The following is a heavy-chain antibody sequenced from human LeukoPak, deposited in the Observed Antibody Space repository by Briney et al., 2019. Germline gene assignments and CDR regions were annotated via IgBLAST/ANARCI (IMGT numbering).Heavy chain of an antibody. CDR3: ARNGEDWAWFDP. CDR2: IYYSGST. Sequence: PSQTLSLTCTVSGGSISSGGYYWSWIRQHLGKGLEWIGYIYYSGSTYYNPSLKSRVTISVDTSKNQFSLKLSSVTAADTAVYYCARNGEDWAWFDPWGQGTLVTVSS. D-gene: IGHD2-21*01. CDR1: GGSISSGGYY. V-gene: IGHV4-31*03. J-gene: IGHJ5*02.